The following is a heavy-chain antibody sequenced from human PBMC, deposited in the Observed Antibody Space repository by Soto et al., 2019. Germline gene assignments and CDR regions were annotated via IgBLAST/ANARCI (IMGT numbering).Heavy chain of an antibody. Sequence: QVQLVQSGAEVKKPGASVKVSXKASGYTFATYGISWVRQAPGQGLEWMGWISAYNGITNYAQNLQGRVTMTTDTSTSTAYMELRSLRSDDTAVYYCARGVPLWFGESPYYFDYWGQGTLVTVSS. CDR2: ISAYNGIT. V-gene: IGHV1-18*01. J-gene: IGHJ4*02. CDR3: ARGVPLWFGESPYYFDY. CDR1: GYTFATYG. D-gene: IGHD3-10*01.